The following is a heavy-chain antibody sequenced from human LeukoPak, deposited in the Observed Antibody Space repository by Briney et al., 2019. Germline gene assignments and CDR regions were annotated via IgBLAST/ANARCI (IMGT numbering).Heavy chain of an antibody. D-gene: IGHD1-14*01. J-gene: IGHJ6*02. Sequence: TSETLSLTCAVYGGSFSGFYWSWIRHSPGKGLEWIGEINHSGSTNYNPSLKSRVAISVDASKDQFSLKLSSVTAADTAVYYCAIGKPRINYYYYYGMDVWGQGTTVTVSS. CDR2: INHSGST. CDR3: AIGKPRINYYYYYGMDV. CDR1: GGSFSGFY. V-gene: IGHV4-34*01.